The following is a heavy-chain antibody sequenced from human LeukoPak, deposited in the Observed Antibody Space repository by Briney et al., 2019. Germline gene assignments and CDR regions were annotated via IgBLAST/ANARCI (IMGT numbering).Heavy chain of an antibody. J-gene: IGHJ3*02. CDR3: AKDNGGDSYGSGSPGAFDI. CDR2: ISWNSGSI. D-gene: IGHD3-10*01. Sequence: PGGSLRLSCAASGFTFDDYAMHWVRQAPGKGLEWVSGISWNSGSIGYADSVKGRFTISRDNAKNSLYLQMNSLRAEDTALYYCAKDNGGDSYGSGSPGAFDIWGQGTMVTVSS. V-gene: IGHV3-9*01. CDR1: GFTFDDYA.